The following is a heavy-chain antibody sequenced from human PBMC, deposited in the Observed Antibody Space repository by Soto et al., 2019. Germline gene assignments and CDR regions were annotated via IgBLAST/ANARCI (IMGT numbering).Heavy chain of an antibody. Sequence: SETLSLTCTVSGGSISSSSYYWGWIRQPPGKGLEWIGSIYYSGSTYYNPSLKSRVTISVDTSKNQFSLKLSSVTAADTAVYYCARGLRYFAFDYWGQGTLVT. CDR1: GGSISSSSYY. D-gene: IGHD3-9*01. CDR3: ARGLRYFAFDY. CDR2: IYYSGST. J-gene: IGHJ4*02. V-gene: IGHV4-39*01.